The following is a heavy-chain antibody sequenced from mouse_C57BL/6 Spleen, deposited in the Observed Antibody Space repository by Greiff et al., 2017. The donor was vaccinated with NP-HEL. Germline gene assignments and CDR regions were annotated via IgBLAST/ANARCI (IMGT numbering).Heavy chain of an antibody. D-gene: IGHD2-3*01. V-gene: IGHV2-5*01. CDR2: IWRGGST. CDR1: GFSLTSYG. Sequence: VQLVESGPGLVQPSQSLSITCTVSGFSLTSYGVHWVRQSPGKGLEWLGVIWRGGSTDYNAAFMSRLSITKDNSKSQVFFKMNSLQADDTAIYYGAKNSGDGYYEDAMDYWGQGTSVTVSS. J-gene: IGHJ4*01. CDR3: AKNSGDGYYEDAMDY.